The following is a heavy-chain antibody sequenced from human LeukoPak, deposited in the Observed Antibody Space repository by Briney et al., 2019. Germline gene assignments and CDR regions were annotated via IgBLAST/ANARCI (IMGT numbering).Heavy chain of an antibody. J-gene: IGHJ4*02. CDR3: ARAGQDIVVVPAAIREDY. Sequence: GGSLRLSCAASGFTFSSYDMHWVRQATGKGLEWVSAIGTAGDTYYPGSVKGRFTISRENAKNSLYLQMNSLRAGDTAVYYCARAGQDIVVVPAAIREDYWGQGTLVTVSS. CDR1: GFTFSSYD. D-gene: IGHD2-2*01. CDR2: IGTAGDT. V-gene: IGHV3-13*01.